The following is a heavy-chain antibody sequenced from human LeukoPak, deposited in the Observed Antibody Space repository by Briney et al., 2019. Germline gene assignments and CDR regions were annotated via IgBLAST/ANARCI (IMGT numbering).Heavy chain of an antibody. CDR2: IWYDGSNK. D-gene: IGHD3-10*01. CDR3: ARDLYGYYFDY. CDR1: GFTFSSYG. J-gene: IGHJ4*02. V-gene: IGHV3-33*01. Sequence: PGGSLRLSCAASGFTFSSYGMHSVRQAPGKGLEWVAVIWYDGSNKYYADSVKGRFTISRDNSKNTLYLQMNSLRAEDTAVYYCARDLYGYYFDYWGQGTLVTVSS.